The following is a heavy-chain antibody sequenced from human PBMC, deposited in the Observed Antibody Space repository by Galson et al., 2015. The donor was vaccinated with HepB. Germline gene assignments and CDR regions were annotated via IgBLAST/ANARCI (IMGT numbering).Heavy chain of an antibody. CDR3: ARDREGRSIAAAGTDDAFDI. CDR2: IYSGGST. V-gene: IGHV3-66*01. Sequence: SLRLSCAASGFTVSSNYMSWVRQAPGKGLEWVSVIYSGGSTYYADSVKGRFTISRDNSKNTLYLQMNSLRAEDTAVYYCARDREGRSIAAAGTDDAFDIWGQGTMVTVSS. CDR1: GFTVSSNY. J-gene: IGHJ3*02. D-gene: IGHD6-13*01.